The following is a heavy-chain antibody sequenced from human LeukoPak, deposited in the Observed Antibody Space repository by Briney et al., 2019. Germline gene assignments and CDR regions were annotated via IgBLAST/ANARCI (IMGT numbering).Heavy chain of an antibody. CDR2: IYYSGST. J-gene: IGHJ5*02. V-gene: IGHV4-59*08. D-gene: IGHD3-10*01. CDR3: ARGRPDGSGSYYKFDP. CDR1: GGSISSYY. Sequence: SETLSLTCTVSGGSISSYYWSWIRQPPGKGLEWIGYIYYSGSTNYNPSLKSRVTISVDTSKKQFSLKLSSVTAADTAVYYCARGRPDGSGSYYKFDPWGQGTLVTVSS.